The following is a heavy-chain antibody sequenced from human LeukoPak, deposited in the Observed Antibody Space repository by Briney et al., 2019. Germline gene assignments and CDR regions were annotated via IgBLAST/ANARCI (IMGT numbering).Heavy chain of an antibody. Sequence: GGSLRLSCAVSGFTFSTYNMNWVRQAPGKGLEWVSHISSSSSSIYYADSVKGRFTISRDNAKNSLYLQMNSLRAEDTAVYYCAELDCSSTSCHDYWGQGTLVTVSS. CDR1: GFTFSTYN. CDR3: AELDCSSTSCHDY. D-gene: IGHD2-2*01. CDR2: ISSSSSSI. J-gene: IGHJ4*02. V-gene: IGHV3-48*04.